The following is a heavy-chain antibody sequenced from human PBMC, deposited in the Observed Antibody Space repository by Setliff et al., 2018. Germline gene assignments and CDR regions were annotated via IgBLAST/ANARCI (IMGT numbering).Heavy chain of an antibody. J-gene: IGHJ5*02. CDR3: ARHGEESKVTTYLAS. CDR2: IHYSGNT. D-gene: IGHD4-17*01. V-gene: IGHV4-59*08. Sequence: SETLSLTCSVSGGSINRNYWSWIRQPPRKGLEWIGYIHYSGNTNYNPSLKSRVTISVDTSKNQFSLKLSSVTAADTAVFYCARHGEESKVTTYLASWGQGTLVTVSS. CDR1: GGSINRNY.